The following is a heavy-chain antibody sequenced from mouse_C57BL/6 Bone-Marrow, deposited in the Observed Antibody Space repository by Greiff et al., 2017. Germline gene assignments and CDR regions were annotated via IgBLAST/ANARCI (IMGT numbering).Heavy chain of an antibody. Sequence: EVKLEESGGGLVQPGGSMKLSCVASGFTFSNYWMNWVRQSPEKGLEWVAQIRLKSDNYATPYAESVKGRFTISRDDSKSSVYLQMNNLRAEDTGIYYCTAGGWLLAYWGQGTLVTVSA. D-gene: IGHD2-3*01. CDR1: GFTFSNYW. V-gene: IGHV6-3*01. J-gene: IGHJ3*01. CDR3: TAGGWLLAY. CDR2: IRLKSDNYAT.